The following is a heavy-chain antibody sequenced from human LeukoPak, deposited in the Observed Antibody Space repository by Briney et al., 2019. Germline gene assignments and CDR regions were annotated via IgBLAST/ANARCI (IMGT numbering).Heavy chain of an antibody. V-gene: IGHV3-7*01. CDR3: ARDKSLGSSTLVLHP. D-gene: IGHD6-13*01. J-gene: IGHJ5*02. CDR2: INPDGRDT. CDR1: GFTFNRCW. Sequence: GGSLRLSCVVSGFTFNRCWMNWVHQAPGKGLEWVAHINPDGRDTYYVDSVMGRFTISRDNAKNSLYLQMNSLRDEDTAVYYCARDKSLGSSTLVLHPWGQGTLVTVSS.